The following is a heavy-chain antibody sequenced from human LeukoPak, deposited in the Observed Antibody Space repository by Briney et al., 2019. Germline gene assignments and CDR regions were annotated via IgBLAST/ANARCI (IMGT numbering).Heavy chain of an antibody. V-gene: IGHV4-59*03. Sequence: SETLSLTCTVSGGSISSYYWSWIRQPPGKGLEWIGYIYYSGSTNYNPSLKSRVTISVDTSKNQFSLDLSSVTAADTAVYYCARYIVGGGFAMYYFDYWGQGTLVTVSS. J-gene: IGHJ4*02. CDR1: GGSISSYY. D-gene: IGHD3-16*01. CDR2: IYYSGST. CDR3: ARYIVGGGFAMYYFDY.